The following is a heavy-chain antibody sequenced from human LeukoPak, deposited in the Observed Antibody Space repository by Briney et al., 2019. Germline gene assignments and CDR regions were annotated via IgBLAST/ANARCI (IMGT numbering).Heavy chain of an antibody. D-gene: IGHD3-22*01. V-gene: IGHV3-30-3*01. J-gene: IGHJ1*01. CDR1: GFTFSSYA. Sequence: GGSLRLSCAASGFTFSSYAMHWVRQAPGKGLEWVAVISYDGSNKYYADSVKGRFTISRDNAKNSLYLQMNSLRAEDTAVYYCARSYYYDSTGPLINYFQHWGQGTLVTVSS. CDR3: ARSYYYDSTGPLINYFQH. CDR2: ISYDGSNK.